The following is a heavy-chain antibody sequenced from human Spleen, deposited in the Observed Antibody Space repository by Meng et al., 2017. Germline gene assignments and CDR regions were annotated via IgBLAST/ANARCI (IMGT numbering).Heavy chain of an antibody. J-gene: IGHJ5*02. Sequence: SETLSLTCAVSGGSISSNNWWSWVRQPPRKGLEWMGEIYHSGSNNYHQSLKSRVTISVDKSKNKFSLKLSSVTAADTAVYYCVGDSGGFDPWGQGTLVTVSS. V-gene: IGHV4-4*02. CDR1: GGSISSNNW. CDR3: VGDSGGFDP. CDR2: IYHSGSN. D-gene: IGHD1-26*01.